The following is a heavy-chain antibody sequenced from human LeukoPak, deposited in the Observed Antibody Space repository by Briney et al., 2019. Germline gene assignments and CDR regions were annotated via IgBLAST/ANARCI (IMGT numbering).Heavy chain of an antibody. D-gene: IGHD6-19*01. V-gene: IGHV5-51*01. CDR3: ARAPKNHFDPSGHDAFDV. J-gene: IGHJ3*01. CDR2: IWPDDSDS. Sequence: RGESLKISCKVSGYTFTNYWIGWVRQMPGKGLEWMGIIWPDDSDSRYSPSFQGQVTISVDKSIGTAYVHWNSLKASDTAMYYCARAPKNHFDPSGHDAFDVWGQGTMVTVSS. CDR1: GYTFTNYW.